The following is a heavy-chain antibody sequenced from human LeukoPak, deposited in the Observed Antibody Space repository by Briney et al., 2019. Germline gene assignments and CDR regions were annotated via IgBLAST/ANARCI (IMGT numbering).Heavy chain of an antibody. CDR2: INSDGTIT. V-gene: IGHV3-74*01. D-gene: IGHD2-2*02. CDR3: ARGTALQDY. Sequence: GGSLRLSRAASGFTFSPYWMHWVRQVPGKGLVWVSDINSDGTITHYADSVKGRFTVSRDNAQDTLYLQMNSLRAEDTAVYYCARGTALQDYWGQGTLVTVSS. J-gene: IGHJ4*02. CDR1: GFTFSPYW.